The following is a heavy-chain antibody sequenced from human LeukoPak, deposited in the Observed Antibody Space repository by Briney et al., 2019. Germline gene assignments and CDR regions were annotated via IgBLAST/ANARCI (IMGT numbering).Heavy chain of an antibody. J-gene: IGHJ5*02. CDR2: ISISGTTI. V-gene: IGHV3-48*03. CDR1: GFTFSDYE. Sequence: GGSLRLSCAASGFTFSDYEMNWVRQAPGKGLGWLSHISISGTTIHYADSVKGRFTISRDNSKNTLYLQMNSLRAEDTAVYYCAKDGIGVWFGELLGGWFDPWGQGTLVTVSS. D-gene: IGHD3-10*01. CDR3: AKDGIGVWFGELLGGWFDP.